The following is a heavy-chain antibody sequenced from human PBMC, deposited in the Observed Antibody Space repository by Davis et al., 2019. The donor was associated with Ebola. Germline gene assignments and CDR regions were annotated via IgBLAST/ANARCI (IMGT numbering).Heavy chain of an antibody. CDR3: ARDKGTYYYDSSGYYPDAFDI. J-gene: IGHJ3*02. CDR2: INPSGGST. Sequence: ASVKVSCKASGYTFTSYYMHWVRQAPGQGLEWMGIINPSGGSTSYAQKFQGRVTMTRDTSTSTVYMELSSLRSEDTAVYYCARDKGTYYYDSSGYYPDAFDIWGQGTMVTVSS. V-gene: IGHV1-46*03. CDR1: GYTFTSYY. D-gene: IGHD3-22*01.